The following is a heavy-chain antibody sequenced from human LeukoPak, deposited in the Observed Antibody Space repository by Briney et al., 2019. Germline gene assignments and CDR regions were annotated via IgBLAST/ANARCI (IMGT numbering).Heavy chain of an antibody. CDR1: GGSITSHY. CDR2: IYYSGST. Sequence: PSETLSLTCTVSGGSITSHYWSWIRQPPEKGLEWIGYIYYSGSTNYNPSLKSRVTISVDTSKNQFSLKLSSVTAADTAVYYCARDSRYYGSGSCWDVWGQGTTVTVSS. CDR3: ARDSRYYGSGSCWDV. V-gene: IGHV4-59*11. J-gene: IGHJ6*02. D-gene: IGHD3-10*01.